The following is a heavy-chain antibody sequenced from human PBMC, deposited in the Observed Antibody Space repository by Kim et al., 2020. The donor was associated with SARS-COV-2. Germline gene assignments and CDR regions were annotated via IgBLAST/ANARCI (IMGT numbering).Heavy chain of an antibody. V-gene: IGHV1-8*01. CDR1: GYTFTSYD. D-gene: IGHD6-19*01. Sequence: ASVKVSCKASGYTFTSYDINWVRQATGQGLEWMGWMNPNSGNTGYAQKFQGRVTMTRNTSISTAYMELSSLRSEDTAVYYCARMDGIAVAGTAGFGNYYYYYGMDVWGQGTTVTVSS. CDR2: MNPNSGNT. J-gene: IGHJ6*02. CDR3: ARMDGIAVAGTAGFGNYYYYYGMDV.